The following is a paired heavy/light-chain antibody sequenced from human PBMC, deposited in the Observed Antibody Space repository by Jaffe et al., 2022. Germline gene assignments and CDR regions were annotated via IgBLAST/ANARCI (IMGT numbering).Heavy chain of an antibody. CDR1: GGTFSSYT. CDR2: IIPILGIA. D-gene: IGHD6-13*01. CDR3: AIAGTRDYYYYYMDV. Sequence: QVQLVQSGAEVKKPGSSVKVSCKASGGTFSSYTISWVRQAPGQGLEWMGRIIPILGIANYAQKFQGRVTITADKSTSTAYMELSSLRSEDTAVYYCAIAGTRDYYYYYMDVWGKGTTVTVSS. V-gene: IGHV1-69*02. J-gene: IGHJ6*03.
Light chain of an antibody. V-gene: IGKV3-20*01. Sequence: EIVLTQSPGTLSLSPGERATLSCRASQSVSSSYLAWYQQKPGQAPRLLIYGASSRATGIPDRFSGSGSGTDFTLTISRLEPEDFAVYYCQQYGSSPTFGQGTKVEIK. J-gene: IGKJ1*01. CDR1: QSVSSSY. CDR2: GAS. CDR3: QQYGSSPT.